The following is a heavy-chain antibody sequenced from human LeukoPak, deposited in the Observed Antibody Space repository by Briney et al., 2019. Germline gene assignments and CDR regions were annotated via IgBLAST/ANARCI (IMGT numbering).Heavy chain of an antibody. CDR2: INHSGIT. J-gene: IGHJ1*01. CDR1: GGSFSGYY. V-gene: IGHV4-34*01. D-gene: IGHD6-13*01. CDR3: ARGGAAAGTSHFQL. Sequence: SSETLSLTCAVSGGSFSGYYWSWIRQPPGKGLEWIGEINHSGITNYNPSLKSRVTISVDTSKKQFSVKLKSVTAADTAVYYCARGGAAAGTSHFQLWGQSTLVTVSS.